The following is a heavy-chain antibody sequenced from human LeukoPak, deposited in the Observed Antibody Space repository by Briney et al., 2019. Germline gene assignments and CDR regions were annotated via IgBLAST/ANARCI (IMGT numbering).Heavy chain of an antibody. CDR1: GGSIRSSDYY. CDR3: ARASGVLTSSEWTNWFHT. V-gene: IGHV4-39*01. Sequence: PSKTLSLTCTVSGGSIRSSDYYWAWIRQPPGRGLEWIGTIHYSGSTFYKPPLKSRLTVSADTSRNQFYMKLSSVTAADTALYYCARASGVLTSSEWTNWFHTWGQGRLVTVSS. D-gene: IGHD2-8*01. J-gene: IGHJ5*02. CDR2: IHYSGST.